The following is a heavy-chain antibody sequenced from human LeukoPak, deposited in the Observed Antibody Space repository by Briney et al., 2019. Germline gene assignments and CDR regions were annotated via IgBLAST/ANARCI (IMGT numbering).Heavy chain of an antibody. V-gene: IGHV3-21*01. CDR2: ISSSSSYI. D-gene: IGHD3-10*01. Sequence: PGGSLRLSCAASGFTFSSYSMNWVRQAPGKGLEWVSSISSSSSYIYYADSVKGRFTISRDNAKNSLYLQMNSLRAEDTAVYYCARDLGDYYGSGSFYAWGQGTLVTVSS. CDR1: GFTFSSYS. J-gene: IGHJ5*02. CDR3: ARDLGDYYGSGSFYA.